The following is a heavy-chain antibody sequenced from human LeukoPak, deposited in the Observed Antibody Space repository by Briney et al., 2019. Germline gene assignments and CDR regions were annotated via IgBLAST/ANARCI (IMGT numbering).Heavy chain of an antibody. CDR2: ISHSGST. D-gene: IGHD6-13*01. CDR1: GASFSSGGYF. CDR3: ARDRATAASGSYYFAY. J-gene: IGHJ4*02. V-gene: IGHV4-31*03. Sequence: SQTLSLTCTVSGASFSSGGYFWSWIRQRPGKGLEWIGYISHSGSTYYNPSLRSRVTISMDTSKNQFSLNLSSVTAADTAVYYCARDRATAASGSYYFAYWGQGTQVTVSS.